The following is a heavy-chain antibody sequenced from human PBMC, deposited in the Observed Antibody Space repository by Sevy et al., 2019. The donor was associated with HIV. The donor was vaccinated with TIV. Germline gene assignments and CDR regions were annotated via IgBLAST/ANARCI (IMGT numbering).Heavy chain of an antibody. V-gene: IGHV4-59*08. CDR2: VYYTGGI. Sequence: SETLSLTCTVSGGSINSDHWNWIRQPPGKGLEWIGYVYYTGGINYNPSLKNRVTISVDMTRNQFFLKLTSVTAADTAVYYCARRNDFDIWGQGTMVTVSS. CDR3: ARRNDFDI. CDR1: GGSINSDH. J-gene: IGHJ3*02.